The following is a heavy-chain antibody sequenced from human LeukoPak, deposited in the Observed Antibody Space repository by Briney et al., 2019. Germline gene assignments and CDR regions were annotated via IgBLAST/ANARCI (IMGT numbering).Heavy chain of an antibody. CDR2: IRSKANNYAT. Sequence: AGSLKLSCAASGFTFSGSAMHWVRQASGTGLEWVGRIRSKANNYATAYAASVTGRFTISRDDSKNTAYLQMNSLKTEDTAVYYCTFGSGSSHWGQGTLVTVSS. CDR3: TFGSGSSH. V-gene: IGHV3-73*01. CDR1: GFTFSGSA. J-gene: IGHJ1*01. D-gene: IGHD3-10*01.